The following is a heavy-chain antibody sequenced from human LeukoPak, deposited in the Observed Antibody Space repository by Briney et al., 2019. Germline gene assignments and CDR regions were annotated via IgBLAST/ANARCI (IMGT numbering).Heavy chain of an antibody. D-gene: IGHD1-26*01. J-gene: IGHJ4*02. CDR2: INHSGST. CDR3: ARGSRKWAPQTDY. Sequence: NPSETLSLTCTVSGGSISGYYWSWIRQPPGKGLEWIGEINHSGSTNYNPSLKSRVTISVDTSKNQFSLKLSSVTAADTAVYYCARGSRKWAPQTDYWGQGTLVTVSS. V-gene: IGHV4-34*01. CDR1: GGSISGYY.